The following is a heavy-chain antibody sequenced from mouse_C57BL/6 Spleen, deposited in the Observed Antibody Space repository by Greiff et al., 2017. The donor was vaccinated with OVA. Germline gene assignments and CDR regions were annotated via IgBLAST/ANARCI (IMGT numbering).Heavy chain of an antibody. J-gene: IGHJ1*03. Sequence: QVQLQQSGPELVKPGASVKISCKASGYAFSSSWMNWVKQRPGKGLEWIGRIYPGDGDTNYNGKFKGKATLTADKSSSTAYMQLSSLTSEDSAVYFCARDSNGYFDVWGTGTTLTVSS. V-gene: IGHV1-82*01. CDR2: IYPGDGDT. D-gene: IGHD2-5*01. CDR1: GYAFSSSW. CDR3: ARDSNGYFDV.